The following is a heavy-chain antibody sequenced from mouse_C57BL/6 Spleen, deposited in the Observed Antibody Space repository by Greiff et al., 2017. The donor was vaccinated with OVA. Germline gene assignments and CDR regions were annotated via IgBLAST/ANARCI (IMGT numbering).Heavy chain of an antibody. Sequence: QVQLQQPGAELVKPGASVKLSCKASGYTFTSYWMHWVKQRPGQGLEWIGMIHPNSGSTNYNEKFKSKATLTVDRSSSTAYMQLSSLTSEDSAVYYCALNYDGAMDYWGQGTSVTVSS. CDR1: GYTFTSYW. CDR3: ALNYDGAMDY. V-gene: IGHV1-64*01. D-gene: IGHD2-1*01. J-gene: IGHJ4*01. CDR2: IHPNSGST.